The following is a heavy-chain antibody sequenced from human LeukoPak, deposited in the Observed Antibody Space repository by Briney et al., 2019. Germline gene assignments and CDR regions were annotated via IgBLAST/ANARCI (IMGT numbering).Heavy chain of an antibody. J-gene: IGHJ4*02. CDR3: AALQGPYSSSWYEPFDY. V-gene: IGHV1-58*01. CDR1: GFTFTSSA. CDR2: IVVGSGNT. D-gene: IGHD6-13*01. Sequence: SVKVSFKASGFTFTSSAVQWVRQARGQRLEWIGWIVVGSGNTNYAQKFQERVTITRDMSTSTAYMELSSLTSEDTAVYYCAALQGPYSSSWYEPFDYWGQGTLVTVSS.